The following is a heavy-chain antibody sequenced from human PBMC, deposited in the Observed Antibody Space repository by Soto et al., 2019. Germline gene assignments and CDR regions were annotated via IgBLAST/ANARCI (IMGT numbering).Heavy chain of an antibody. CDR3: SRCAGESDY. Sequence: SETLSLTCAVSGYSISSGYYWGWIRQPPGKGLEWIGSIYHSGSTYYNPSLKSRVTISVDTSKNQFSLKLSSVTAADTAVYYCSRCAGESDYWGQGTLVTVSS. V-gene: IGHV4-38-2*01. J-gene: IGHJ4*02. D-gene: IGHD3-10*01. CDR1: GYSISSGYY. CDR2: IYHSGST.